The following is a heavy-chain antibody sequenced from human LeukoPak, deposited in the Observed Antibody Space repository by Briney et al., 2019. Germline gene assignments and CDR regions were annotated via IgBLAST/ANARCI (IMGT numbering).Heavy chain of an antibody. V-gene: IGHV1-69*05. CDR3: ARVTTVTTLGWFDP. CDR1: GGTFSSYA. J-gene: IGHJ5*02. Sequence: ASVKVSCKAPGGTFSSYAISWVRQAPGQGLEWMGGIIPIFGTANYAQKFQGRVTITTDESTSTAYMELSSLRSEDTAVYYCARVTTVTTLGWFDPWGQGTLVTVSS. D-gene: IGHD4-11*01. CDR2: IIPIFGTA.